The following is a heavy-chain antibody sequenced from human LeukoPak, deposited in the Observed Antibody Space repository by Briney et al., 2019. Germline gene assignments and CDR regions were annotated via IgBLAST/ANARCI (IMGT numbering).Heavy chain of an antibody. CDR1: GFTFSSYG. CDR3: ASPRKEWELQHLFDY. Sequence: SGGSLILSCAASGFTFSSYGMHWVRQAPGKGLGGVAVISYDGSNKYYADSVKGRFTISRDNSKNTLYLQMNSLRAEDTAVYYCASPRKEWELQHLFDYWGQGTLVTASS. V-gene: IGHV3-30*03. D-gene: IGHD1-26*01. CDR2: ISYDGSNK. J-gene: IGHJ4*02.